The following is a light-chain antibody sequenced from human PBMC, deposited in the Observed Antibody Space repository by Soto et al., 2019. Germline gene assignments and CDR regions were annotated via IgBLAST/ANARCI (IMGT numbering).Light chain of an antibody. CDR3: QNYNTAPWT. V-gene: IGKV1-27*01. CDR2: DAS. J-gene: IGKJ1*01. Sequence: IQMTQSPSSLSASVGDRVTLTCQASHDIRDHLNWYQQKPGKPPKLLIYDASNLQSGVPSRFSGSGSGTDFTLTISSLQPEDVATYYCQNYNTAPWTFGQRSKADIK. CDR1: HDIRDH.